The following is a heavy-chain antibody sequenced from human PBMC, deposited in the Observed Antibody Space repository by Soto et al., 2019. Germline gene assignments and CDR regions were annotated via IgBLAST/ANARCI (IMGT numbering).Heavy chain of an antibody. CDR1: GFTFSSYS. CDR3: AREGGSLNWFVP. Sequence: EVQLVESGGGLVQPGGSLRLSCAASGFTFSSYSMNWVRQAPGKGLEWVSYISSSSSTIYYADSVKGRFTISRDNAKNSLYLQLNSLRDEGTDVYYCAREGGSLNWFVPWGQVPLVTVSS. J-gene: IGHJ5*02. V-gene: IGHV3-48*02. CDR2: ISSSSSTI. D-gene: IGHD1-26*01.